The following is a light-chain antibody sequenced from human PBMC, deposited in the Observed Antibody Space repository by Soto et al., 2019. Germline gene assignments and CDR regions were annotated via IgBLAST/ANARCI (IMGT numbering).Light chain of an antibody. J-gene: IGLJ7*02. CDR1: SGHSSYA. CDR2: LNSDGSH. V-gene: IGLV4-69*01. Sequence: QSVLTQSPSASASLGASVKLTCTLSSGHSSYAIAWHQQQPEKGPRYLMKLNSDGSHSKGDGIPDRFSGSSSGAERYLTISSLRSEEGADYSCQPWGTGIAVFGGGTQLTAL. CDR3: QPWGTGIAV.